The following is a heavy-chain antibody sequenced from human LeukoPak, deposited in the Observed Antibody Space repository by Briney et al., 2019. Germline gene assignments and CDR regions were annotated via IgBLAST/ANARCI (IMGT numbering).Heavy chain of an antibody. J-gene: IGHJ3*02. D-gene: IGHD5-18*01. V-gene: IGHV4-39*07. Sequence: SETLSLTCTVPGGSISSSSYYWGWIRQPPGKGLEWIGSIYYSGSTYYNPSLKSRVTISVDTSKNQFSLKLSSVTAADTAVYYCASLYVDTAMVRNSGAFDIWGQGTMVTVSS. CDR2: IYYSGST. CDR1: GGSISSSSYY. CDR3: ASLYVDTAMVRNSGAFDI.